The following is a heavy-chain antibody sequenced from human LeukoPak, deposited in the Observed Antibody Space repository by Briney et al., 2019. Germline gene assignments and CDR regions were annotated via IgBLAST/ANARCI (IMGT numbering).Heavy chain of an antibody. V-gene: IGHV3-30-3*01. CDR3: ARCGVVFHYYYFLDV. CDR2: ISYDETSK. CDR1: GFTFSSYA. Sequence: PGGSLRLSCAASGFTFSSYAIHWVRQAPGKGLEWVALISYDETSKYYADSVMGRFTISRDNSKNTLYLQMHSLRPEDTAVYYCARCGVVFHYYYFLDVWGKGTTVTVSS. J-gene: IGHJ6*03. D-gene: IGHD3-3*01.